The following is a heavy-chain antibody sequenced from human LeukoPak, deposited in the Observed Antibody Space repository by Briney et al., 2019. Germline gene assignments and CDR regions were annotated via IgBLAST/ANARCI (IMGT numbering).Heavy chain of an antibody. D-gene: IGHD3-3*01. CDR3: ARETISDAFDI. V-gene: IGHV1-46*01. J-gene: IGHJ3*02. CDR2: IYPSGGST. CDR1: GYTFFIYY. Sequence: ASVTVSCMASGYTFFIYYMHWVCAAPGQGVEWVGIIYPSGGSTSSAQKFQGRVTMTRDTSTSTVYMELSSLRSEDTAVYYCARETISDAFDIWGQGTMVTVSS.